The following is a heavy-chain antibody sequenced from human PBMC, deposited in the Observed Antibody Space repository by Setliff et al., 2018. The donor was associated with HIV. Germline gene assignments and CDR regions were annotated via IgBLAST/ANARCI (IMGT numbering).Heavy chain of an antibody. Sequence: SETLSLTCTVSGGSISSSSYYWGWIRQPPGQGLEWIATIHYTGSKFHNPSLRSRLTISVDTTKNQVSLKLSSVTAADTAVYYCAGQADGNKGYDAFDIWGPETMVTVSS. D-gene: IGHD6-13*01. V-gene: IGHV4-39*01. CDR1: GGSISSSSYY. CDR2: IHYTGSK. J-gene: IGHJ3*02. CDR3: AGQADGNKGYDAFDI.